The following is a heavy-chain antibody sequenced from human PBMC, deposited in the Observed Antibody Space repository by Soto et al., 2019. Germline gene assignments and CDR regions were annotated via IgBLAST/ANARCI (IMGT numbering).Heavy chain of an antibody. Sequence: EVQLLESGGGLVQPGGSLRLSCAASGFTFSSYAMSWVRQAPGKGLEWVSAISGSGGSTYYADSVKGRFTISRDNSKNTLYLQMNSLRAEDTAVYYCAKGRDYSKVNYNWFDPWGQGTLVTVSS. CDR1: GFTFSSYA. D-gene: IGHD4-4*01. CDR2: ISGSGGST. CDR3: AKGRDYSKVNYNWFDP. J-gene: IGHJ5*02. V-gene: IGHV3-23*01.